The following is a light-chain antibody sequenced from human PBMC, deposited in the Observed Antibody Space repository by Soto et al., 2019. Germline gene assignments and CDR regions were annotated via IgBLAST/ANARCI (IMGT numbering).Light chain of an antibody. J-gene: IGKJ1*01. Sequence: IQMLQSPSTMSAAAGDRVTITCRLSRSISTWLAWYQQKPGKAPKLLIYGASSLASGVPSRFSGSGSGTEVTLTISSLQPDDFASDYCQQHNGYPERMFGQGTKVDIK. CDR2: GAS. V-gene: IGKV1-5*01. CDR3: QQHNGYPERM. CDR1: RSISTW.